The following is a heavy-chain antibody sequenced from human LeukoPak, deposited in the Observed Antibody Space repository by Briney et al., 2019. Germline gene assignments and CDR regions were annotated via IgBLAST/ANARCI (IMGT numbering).Heavy chain of an antibody. Sequence: PGGSLRLSCEASGFTFSTYEMMWVRQALGRGLEWVSYISGSGSARLYADSVKGRFTISRDNSKNSLYLQMNSLRTEDTALYYCAKDIWGGDPPLSFDYWGQGTLVTVSS. CDR2: ISGSGSAR. J-gene: IGHJ4*02. V-gene: IGHV3-48*03. D-gene: IGHD2-21*02. CDR1: GFTFSTYE. CDR3: AKDIWGGDPPLSFDY.